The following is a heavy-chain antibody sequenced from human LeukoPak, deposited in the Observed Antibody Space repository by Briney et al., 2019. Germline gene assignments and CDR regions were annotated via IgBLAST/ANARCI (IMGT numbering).Heavy chain of an antibody. V-gene: IGHV3-48*04. J-gene: IGHJ4*02. CDR1: GFTFSSYS. CDR3: ARSLYVWGSYRPLDY. CDR2: ISSSGSTI. D-gene: IGHD3-16*02. Sequence: GGSLRLSCAASGFTFSSYSMNWVRQAPGKGLEWVSYISSSGSTIYYADSVKGRFTISRDNAKNSLYLQMNSLRAEDTAVYYCARSLYVWGSYRPLDYWGQGTLVTVSS.